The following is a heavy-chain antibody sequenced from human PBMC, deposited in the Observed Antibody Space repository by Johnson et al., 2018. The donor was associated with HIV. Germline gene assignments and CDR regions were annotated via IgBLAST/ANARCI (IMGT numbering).Heavy chain of an antibody. V-gene: IGHV3-20*04. CDR1: GFTFNDYG. CDR2: INSDGSNT. J-gene: IGHJ3*02. CDR3: ARDLMGPIVVDPYAFDI. D-gene: IGHD2-2*01. Sequence: VQLVESGGGLIQPGGSLRLSCAASGFTFNDYGMSWVRQVPGKGLEWVSGINSDGSNTTYADSVKGRFTISRDNAKNTLYLQINSLRTEDTAVYYCARDLMGPIVVDPYAFDIWGQGTLVTVSS.